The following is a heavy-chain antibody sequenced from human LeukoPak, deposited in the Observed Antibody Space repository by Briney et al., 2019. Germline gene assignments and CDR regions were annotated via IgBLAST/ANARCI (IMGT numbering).Heavy chain of an antibody. V-gene: IGHV3-30*04. D-gene: IGHD6-19*01. J-gene: IGHJ4*02. CDR3: ARDPTYSSASYYFDY. Sequence: GGSLRLSCAASGFTFSSYAMHWVRQAPGKGLEWVAVISYDGSNKYYADSVKGRFTISRDNSKNTLYLQMSSLRAEDTAVYYCARDPTYSSASYYFDYWGQGTLVTVSS. CDR1: GFTFSSYA. CDR2: ISYDGSNK.